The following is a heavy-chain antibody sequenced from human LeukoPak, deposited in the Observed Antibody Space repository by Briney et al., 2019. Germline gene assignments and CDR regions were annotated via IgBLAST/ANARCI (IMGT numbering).Heavy chain of an antibody. Sequence: GGSLRLSCAASGFTFSSYSMNWVRQAPGKGLEWVSSISSSSSYIYYADSVKGRFTISRDNAKNSLYLQMNSLRAEDTAVYYCARDDGSRYCTNGVCLRPYYFDYWGQGTLVTVSS. CDR3: ARDDGSRYCTNGVCLRPYYFDY. V-gene: IGHV3-21*01. CDR2: ISSSSSYI. D-gene: IGHD2-8*01. CDR1: GFTFSSYS. J-gene: IGHJ4*02.